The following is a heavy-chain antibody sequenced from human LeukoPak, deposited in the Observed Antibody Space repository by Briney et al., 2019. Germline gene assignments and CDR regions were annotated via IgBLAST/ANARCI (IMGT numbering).Heavy chain of an antibody. CDR1: GFTFSSYA. V-gene: IGHV3-23*01. Sequence: GGSLRLSCAASGFTFSSYAMSWVRRAPGKGLERVSAISGSGGSTYYADSVKGRFTISRDNSKNTLYLQMNSLRAEDTAVYYCAKVSSPYDILTGYYTLDAFDIWGQGTVVTVSS. D-gene: IGHD3-9*01. CDR3: AKVSSPYDILTGYYTLDAFDI. J-gene: IGHJ3*02. CDR2: ISGSGGST.